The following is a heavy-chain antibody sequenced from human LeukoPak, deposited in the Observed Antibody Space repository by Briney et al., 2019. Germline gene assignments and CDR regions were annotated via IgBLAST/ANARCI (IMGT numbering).Heavy chain of an antibody. CDR3: ARITRGAWFDP. V-gene: IGHV4-39*01. CDR1: GGSISSSSYY. Sequence: PSETLSLTCTVSGGSISSSSYYWGWIRQPPGKGLEWIGSIYYSGSTYYNPSLKSRVTISVDTSKNQFSLKLSSATAADTAVYYCARITRGAWFDPWGQGTLVTVSS. J-gene: IGHJ5*02. D-gene: IGHD3-16*01. CDR2: IYYSGST.